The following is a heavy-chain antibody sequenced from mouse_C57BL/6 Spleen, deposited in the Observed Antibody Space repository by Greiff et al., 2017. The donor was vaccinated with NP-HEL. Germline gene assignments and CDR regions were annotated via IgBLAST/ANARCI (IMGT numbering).Heavy chain of an antibody. Sequence: EVMLVESGGGLVKPGGSLKLSCAASGFTFSDYGMHWVRQAPEKGLEWVAYISSGSSTIYYADTVKGRFTISRDNAKNTLFLQMTSLRSEDTAMYYCARPYGSSYDYAMDYWGQGTSVTVSS. V-gene: IGHV5-17*01. J-gene: IGHJ4*01. D-gene: IGHD1-1*01. CDR3: ARPYGSSYDYAMDY. CDR2: ISSGSSTI. CDR1: GFTFSDYG.